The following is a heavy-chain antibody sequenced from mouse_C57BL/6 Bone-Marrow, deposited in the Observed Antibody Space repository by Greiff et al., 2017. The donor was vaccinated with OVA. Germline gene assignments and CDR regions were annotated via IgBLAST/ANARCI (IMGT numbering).Heavy chain of an antibody. V-gene: IGHV1-69*01. J-gene: IGHJ1*03. D-gene: IGHD1-1*01. CDR1: GYTFTSYW. CDR3: ARSYYYGDFDV. CDR2: IDPSDSYT. Sequence: VQLQQPGAELVMPGASVKLSCKASGYTFTSYWMHWVKQRPGQGLEWIGEIDPSDSYTNYNQKFKGKSTLTVDKSSSTAYMQLSSLTSEDSAVDYCARSYYYGDFDVWGTGTTVTVSS.